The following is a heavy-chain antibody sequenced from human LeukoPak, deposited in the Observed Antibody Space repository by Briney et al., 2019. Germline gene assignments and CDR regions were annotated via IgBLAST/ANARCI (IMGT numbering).Heavy chain of an antibody. CDR2: IYYSGST. V-gene: IGHV4-31*03. J-gene: IGHJ3*02. D-gene: IGHD2/OR15-2a*01. CDR3: ARYQASMAWNAFDI. CDR1: GGSISSGGYY. Sequence: SETLSLTCTVSGGSISSGGYYRIWIRQHPGNCLEWLGYIYYSGSTYYNPSLKSRVTISVDTSKNQFSLKLSSVTAADTAVYYCARYQASMAWNAFDIWGQGTMVTVSS.